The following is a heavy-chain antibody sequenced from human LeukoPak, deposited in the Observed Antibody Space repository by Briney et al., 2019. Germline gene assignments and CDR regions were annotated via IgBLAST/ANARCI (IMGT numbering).Heavy chain of an antibody. CDR2: ISGSGGCT. D-gene: IGHD1-26*01. V-gene: IGHV3-23*01. J-gene: IGHJ4*02. Sequence: KAGGSLRLSCAASGFTFSSYAMSWVRQAPGKGLEWVSAISGSGGCTYYADSVKGRFTISRDNSKNTLYLQMNSLRAEDTAVYYCAKDMGGNFDYWGQGTLVTVSS. CDR1: GFTFSSYA. CDR3: AKDMGGNFDY.